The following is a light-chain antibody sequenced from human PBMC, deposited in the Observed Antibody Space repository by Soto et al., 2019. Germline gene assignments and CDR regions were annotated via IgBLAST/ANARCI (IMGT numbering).Light chain of an antibody. CDR1: QSISSW. J-gene: IGKJ1*01. V-gene: IGKV1-5*01. Sequence: DIQMTQSPSTLSASVGDRFTITCRASQSISSWLAWYQQKPGKAPKLLIYDASSLESGVPSRFSGSGSGTDFTLTISRLEPEDFAVYYCQQYGSSPATFGQGTKVDIK. CDR3: QQYGSSPAT. CDR2: DAS.